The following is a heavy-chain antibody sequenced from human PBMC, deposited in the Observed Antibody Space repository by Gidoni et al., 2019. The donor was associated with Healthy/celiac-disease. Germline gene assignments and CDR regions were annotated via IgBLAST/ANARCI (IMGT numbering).Heavy chain of an antibody. Sequence: EVQLLESGGGLVQTGGSLRLSCAASGFTFSSYAMSWVRQAPGKGLEWVSAISGSGGSTYYADSVKGRFTISRDNSKNTLYLQMNSLRAEDTAVYYCAKDVVFGMEAFDIWGQGTMVTVSS. D-gene: IGHD1-1*01. J-gene: IGHJ3*02. V-gene: IGHV3-23*01. CDR1: GFTFSSYA. CDR3: AKDVVFGMEAFDI. CDR2: ISGSGGST.